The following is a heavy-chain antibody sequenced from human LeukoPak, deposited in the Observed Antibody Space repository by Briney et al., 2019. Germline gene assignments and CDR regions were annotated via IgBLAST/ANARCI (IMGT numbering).Heavy chain of an antibody. CDR3: ARGAAKQWLDLYYYYYGMGV. CDR1: GYTFTSYD. CDR2: MNPNSGNT. J-gene: IGHJ6*02. V-gene: IGHV1-8*01. D-gene: IGHD6-19*01. Sequence: GASVKVSCKASGYTFTSYDINWVRQATGQGLEWMGWMNPNSGNTGYAQKFQGRVTMTRNTSISTAYMELSSLRSEDTAVYYCARGAAKQWLDLYYYYYGMGVWGQGTTVTVSS.